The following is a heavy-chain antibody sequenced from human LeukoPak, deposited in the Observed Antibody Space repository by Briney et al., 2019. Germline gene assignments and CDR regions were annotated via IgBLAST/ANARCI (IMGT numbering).Heavy chain of an antibody. J-gene: IGHJ4*02. CDR3: AKDVGSGSYYLRSPGIDD. D-gene: IGHD3-10*01. Sequence: GGSLRLSCAASGFTFSSYSMNWVRQAPGKGLEWVSYISSSSSTIYYADSVKGRFTISRDNAKTSLFLQMNGLRAEDTALYYCAKDVGSGSYYLRSPGIDDWGQGTLVTVSS. V-gene: IGHV3-48*04. CDR1: GFTFSSYS. CDR2: ISSSSSTI.